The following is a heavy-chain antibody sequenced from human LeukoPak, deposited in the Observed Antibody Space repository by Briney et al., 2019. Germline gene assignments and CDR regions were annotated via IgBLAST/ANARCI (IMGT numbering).Heavy chain of an antibody. Sequence: PSETLSLTCTVSGGFINSSSYYWGWIRQPPGKELEWIGSIYYSGSTYYSPSLKSRVTISVDTSKNQFSLKLCSVTAADTAVYYCARMVRGDRTFDYWGQGTLVTVSS. J-gene: IGHJ4*02. CDR3: ARMVRGDRTFDY. D-gene: IGHD3-10*01. CDR2: IYYSGST. CDR1: GGFINSSSYY. V-gene: IGHV4-39*07.